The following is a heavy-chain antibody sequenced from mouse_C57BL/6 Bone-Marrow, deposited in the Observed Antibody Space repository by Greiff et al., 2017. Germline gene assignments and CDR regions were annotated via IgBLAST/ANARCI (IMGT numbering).Heavy chain of an antibody. J-gene: IGHJ4*01. Sequence: VQLQESGAELVKPGASVKISCKASGYAFSSYWMNWVKQRPGKGLEWIGQIYPGDGDTNYNGKFKGKATLTADKSSSTAYMQLSSLTSEDSAVYFCARWGVTGKHAMDYWGQGTSVTVSS. CDR3: ARWGVTGKHAMDY. CDR2: IYPGDGDT. V-gene: IGHV1-80*01. CDR1: GYAFSSYW. D-gene: IGHD2-2*01.